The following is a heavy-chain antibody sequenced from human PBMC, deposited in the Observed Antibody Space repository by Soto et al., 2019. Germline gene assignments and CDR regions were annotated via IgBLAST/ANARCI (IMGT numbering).Heavy chain of an antibody. Sequence: SETLSLTCAVYGGSFSGYYWSWIRQPPGKGLEWIGEINHSGSTNYNPSLKSRVTISVDTSKNQFSLKLSSVTAADTAVYYCARLRIATNNYKWFDPWGQGTLVTVSS. D-gene: IGHD2-21*01. J-gene: IGHJ5*02. CDR2: INHSGST. CDR3: ARLRIATNNYKWFDP. CDR1: GGSFSGYY. V-gene: IGHV4-34*01.